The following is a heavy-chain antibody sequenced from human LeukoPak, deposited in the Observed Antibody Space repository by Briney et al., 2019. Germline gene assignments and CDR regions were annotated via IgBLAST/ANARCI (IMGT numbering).Heavy chain of an antibody. Sequence: PSETLSLTCTVSGDSTSSYFWSWIRQPPGKGLEWIGYIYYTGNTNYSPSLKSRVTISVDTSKNQFSLKLTSVTAADTAVYYCAMTPWSSGRVDYWGQGTLVTVSS. CDR2: IYYTGNT. J-gene: IGHJ4*02. V-gene: IGHV4-59*03. CDR1: GDSTSSYF. CDR3: AMTPWSSGRVDY. D-gene: IGHD3-10*01.